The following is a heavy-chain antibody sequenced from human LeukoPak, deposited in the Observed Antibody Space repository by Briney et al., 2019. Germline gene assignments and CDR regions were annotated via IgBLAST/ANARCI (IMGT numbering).Heavy chain of an antibody. CDR3: ARGSQDSSGWYDAFDI. CDR2: IYPGDSDT. CDR1: GSSFTSYW. J-gene: IGHJ3*02. Sequence: LGESLKISCKGSGSSFTSYWIGWVRQMPGKGLELMGIIYPGDSDTRYSPSFQGQVTISADKSISTAYLQWSSLKASDTAMYYCARGSQDSSGWYDAFDIWGQGTMVTVST. D-gene: IGHD6-19*01. V-gene: IGHV5-51*01.